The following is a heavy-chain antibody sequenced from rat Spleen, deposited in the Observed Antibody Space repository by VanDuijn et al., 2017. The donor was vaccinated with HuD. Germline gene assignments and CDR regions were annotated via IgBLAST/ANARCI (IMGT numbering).Heavy chain of an antibody. CDR2: IWGDGST. D-gene: IGHD1-4*01. J-gene: IGHJ4*01. V-gene: IGHV2-13*01. Sequence: QVQLKESGPGLVQPSQTLSLTCTVSGFSLTNNGITWVRQPPGKGLYWMGVIWGDGSTTYNSAFESRLSISRDTSKSQVFLKMNSLQAEDTATYFCARPCITSYVMDTWGQGASVTVSS. CDR3: ARPCITSYVMDT. CDR1: GFSLTNNG.